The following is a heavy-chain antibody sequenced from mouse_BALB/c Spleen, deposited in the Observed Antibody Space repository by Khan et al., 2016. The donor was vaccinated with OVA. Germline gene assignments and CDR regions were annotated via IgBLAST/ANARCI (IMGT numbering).Heavy chain of an antibody. J-gene: IGHJ4*01. CDR2: IYPGNVNT. CDR3: ASWGGNYPSDAMDY. Sequence: LQESGPELVKPGASVRISCKASGYTFTSYYIHWVTQRPGQGLEWIGWIYPGNVNTKYNEKLKGKATLPADKSSTTAYMQLSSLTSEDSAVYLCASWGGNYPSDAMDYWGQGTSVTVSA. CDR1: GYTFTSYY. V-gene: IGHV1S56*01. D-gene: IGHD2-1*01.